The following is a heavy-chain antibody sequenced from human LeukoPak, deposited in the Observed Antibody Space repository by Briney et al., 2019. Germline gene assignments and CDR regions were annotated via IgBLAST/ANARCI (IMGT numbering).Heavy chain of an antibody. J-gene: IGHJ5*02. CDR3: ARDAKNWFDP. Sequence: SETLSLTCTVSGGSISSSSYYWGWIRQPPGKGLEWIGSIYYSGSTYYNPSLKSRVTISVDTSKNQFSLKLSSVTAADTAVYYCARDAKNWFDPWGQGTLVTVSS. CDR1: GGSISSSSYY. CDR2: IYYSGST. V-gene: IGHV4-39*07.